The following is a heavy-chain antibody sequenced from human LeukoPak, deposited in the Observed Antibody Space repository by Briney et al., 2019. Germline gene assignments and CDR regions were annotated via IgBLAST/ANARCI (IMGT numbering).Heavy chain of an antibody. CDR3: ARHEYGLNFDY. CDR2: IYHSGST. J-gene: IGHJ4*02. CDR1: GGSISSGGYY. Sequence: PSQTLSLTCTVSGGSISSGGYYWSWIRQPPGKGLEWIGYIYHSGSTYYNPSLKSRVTISVDRSKNQFSLKLSSVTVADTAVYYCARHEYGLNFDYWGQGTLVTVSS. V-gene: IGHV4-30-2*01. D-gene: IGHD2-2*01.